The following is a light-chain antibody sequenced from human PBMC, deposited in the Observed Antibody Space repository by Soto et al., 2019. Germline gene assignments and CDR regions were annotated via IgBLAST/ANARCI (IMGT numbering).Light chain of an antibody. CDR1: QSVTTF. CDR3: QQRTNWPLT. V-gene: IGKV3-11*01. Sequence: EIVLTQSPVTLSLSPGERATLSCRASQSVTTFLAWYQQNPGQAPRLLIYDASKRATGIPARFSGSVSGTDFTLTISSLEPEDFAVYYCQQRTNWPLTFGGGTKVAIK. J-gene: IGKJ4*01. CDR2: DAS.